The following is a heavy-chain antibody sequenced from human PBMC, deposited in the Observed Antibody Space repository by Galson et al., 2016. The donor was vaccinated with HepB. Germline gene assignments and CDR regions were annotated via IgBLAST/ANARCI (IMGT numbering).Heavy chain of an antibody. CDR3: ARLNGGRASRRDDNKWLDP. Sequence: ETLSLTCTVSGGSISSSNYYWGWIRQPPGKGLEWIGSIYYTGTTYYNPSLKSRVIISVDTSKNQFSLKLNSVTAADTAVYYCARLNGGRASRRDDNKWLDPWGQGTLVTVSS. J-gene: IGHJ5*02. D-gene: IGHD5-24*01. CDR2: IYYTGTT. V-gene: IGHV4-39*01. CDR1: GGSISSSNYY.